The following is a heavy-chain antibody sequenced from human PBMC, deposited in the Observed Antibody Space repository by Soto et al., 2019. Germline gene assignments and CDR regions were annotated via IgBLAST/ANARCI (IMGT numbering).Heavy chain of an antibody. V-gene: IGHV4-39*01. CDR3: ARLWYYYDSSGYYPDY. CDR2: IYYSGST. CDR1: GGSISSSSYY. D-gene: IGHD3-22*01. Sequence: PSETLSLTCTVSGGSISSSSYYWGWIRQPPGKGLEWIGSIYYSGSTYYNPSLKSRVTISVDTSKNQFSLKLSSVTAADTAVYYCARLWYYYDSSGYYPDYWGQGTLVTVSS. J-gene: IGHJ4*02.